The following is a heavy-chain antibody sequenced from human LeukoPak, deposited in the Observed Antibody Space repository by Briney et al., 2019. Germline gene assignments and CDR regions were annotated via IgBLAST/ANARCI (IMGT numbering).Heavy chain of an antibody. V-gene: IGHV1-18*01. CDR3: ARDPTDSSGWYVYYYYGMDV. J-gene: IGHJ6*02. CDR2: ISAYNGNT. CDR1: GYTFTSYG. D-gene: IGHD6-19*01. Sequence: GASVKVSCKASGYTFTSYGIRWVRQAPGQGLEWMGWISAYNGNTNYAQKLQGRVTMTTDTSTSTAYMELRSLRSDDTAVYYCARDPTDSSGWYVYYYYGMDVWGQGTTVTVSS.